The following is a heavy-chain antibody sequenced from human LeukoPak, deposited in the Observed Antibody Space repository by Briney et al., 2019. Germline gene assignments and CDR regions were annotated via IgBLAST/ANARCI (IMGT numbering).Heavy chain of an antibody. CDR1: GGSFSGYY. D-gene: IGHD6-13*01. J-gene: IGHJ4*02. CDR3: ARDFRTAAALD. CDR2: INHSGST. V-gene: IGHV4-34*01. Sequence: TSETLSLTCAVYGGSFSGYYWSWIRQSPGKGLEWIGEINHSGSTNYNPSLKSRVTISVDTSKNQFSLKLSSVTAADTAVYYCARDFRTAAALDWGQGTLVTVSS.